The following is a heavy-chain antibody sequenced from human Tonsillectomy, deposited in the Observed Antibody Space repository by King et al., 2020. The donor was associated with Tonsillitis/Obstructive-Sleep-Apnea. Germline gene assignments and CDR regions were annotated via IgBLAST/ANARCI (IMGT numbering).Heavy chain of an antibody. Sequence: QLQESGPGLVKPSETLSLTCTVSGGSISSSSYYWGWIRQPPGKGLEWIGSIYYSGSTYYNPSLKSRVTISVDTSRNQFSLKLSSVTAADTAVYYCARLALTTIAARTDYYYYGMDVWGQGTTVTVSS. V-gene: IGHV4-39*01. CDR3: ARLALTTIAARTDYYYYGMDV. J-gene: IGHJ6*02. CDR1: GGSISSSSYY. CDR2: IYYSGST. D-gene: IGHD6-13*01.